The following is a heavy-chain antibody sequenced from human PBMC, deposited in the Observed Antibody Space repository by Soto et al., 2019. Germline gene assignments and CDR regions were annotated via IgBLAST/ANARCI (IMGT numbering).Heavy chain of an antibody. J-gene: IGHJ3*02. D-gene: IGHD3-22*01. CDR3: ARALADYYDDSNNPYNAFAI. Sequence: QVHLVQSGAGAEVKKPGASVKVSCKASGYTFTNYYMHWVRQAPGQGLEWMGMINPRGGRTTYPQKFQDRVTMTTDTSTSTVYMELSSLRSEDTAVYYCARALADYYDDSNNPYNAFAIWGQGTMVTVSS. V-gene: IGHV1-46*03. CDR1: GYTFTNYY. CDR2: INPRGGRT.